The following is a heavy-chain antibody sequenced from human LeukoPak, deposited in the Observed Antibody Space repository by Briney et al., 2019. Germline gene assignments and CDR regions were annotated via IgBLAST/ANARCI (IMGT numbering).Heavy chain of an antibody. CDR2: ISGSGGST. D-gene: IGHD3-10*01. Sequence: PGGSLRLSCAASGFTVSSNYMSWVRQAPGKGLEWVSAISGSGGSTYYADSVKGRFTISRDNSKNTLYLQMNNLRAEDTAVYYCAKTRGSGPFDYWGQGTLVTVSS. J-gene: IGHJ4*02. V-gene: IGHV3-23*01. CDR1: GFTVSSNY. CDR3: AKTRGSGPFDY.